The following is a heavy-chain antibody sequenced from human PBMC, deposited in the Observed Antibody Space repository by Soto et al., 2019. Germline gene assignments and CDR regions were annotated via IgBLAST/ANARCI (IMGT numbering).Heavy chain of an antibody. CDR3: ARGISDYYYYMDV. Sequence: GGSLRLSCAASEFTFSSYTMNWVRQAPGKGLEWVSYISSRSSTIYYADSVKGRFTISRDNAKSSLYLQMNSLRAEDTAVYYCARGISDYYYYMDVWGKGTTVTVSS. CDR1: EFTFSSYT. J-gene: IGHJ6*03. V-gene: IGHV3-48*01. CDR2: ISSRSSTI.